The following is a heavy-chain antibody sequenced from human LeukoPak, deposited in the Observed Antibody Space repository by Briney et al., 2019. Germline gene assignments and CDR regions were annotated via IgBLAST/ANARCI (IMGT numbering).Heavy chain of an antibody. CDR1: GGSFSGYY. D-gene: IGHD3-16*02. CDR2: INHSGST. V-gene: IGHV4-34*01. J-gene: IGHJ3*02. Sequence: SETLSLTCAVYGGSFSGYYWSWIRQPPGKGLEWIGEINHSGSTNYNPSLKSRVTISVDTSKNQFSLKLSSVTAADTAVYYCARGSFGGVIPQDDAFDIWGQGTMVTVSS. CDR3: ARGSFGGVIPQDDAFDI.